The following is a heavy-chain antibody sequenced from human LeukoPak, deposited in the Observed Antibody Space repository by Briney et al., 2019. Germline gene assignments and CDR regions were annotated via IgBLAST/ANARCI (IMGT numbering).Heavy chain of an antibody. CDR3: ARYGYYYDSSGYYQQYFDY. Sequence: SETLSLTCTVSGGSISGGSYYWSWIRQPAGKGLEWIGRIYTSGSTNYNPSLKSRVTISVDTSKNQFSLKLSSVTAADTAVYYCARYGYYYDSSGYYQQYFDYWGQGTLATVSS. CDR1: GGSISGGSYY. D-gene: IGHD3-22*01. CDR2: IYTSGST. V-gene: IGHV4-61*02. J-gene: IGHJ4*02.